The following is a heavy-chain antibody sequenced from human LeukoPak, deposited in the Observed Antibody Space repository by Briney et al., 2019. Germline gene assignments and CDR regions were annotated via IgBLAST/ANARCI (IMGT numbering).Heavy chain of an antibody. CDR2: INWNGGST. Sequence: GSLRLSCAASGFTFDDYGMSWARQAPGKGLEWVSGINWNGGSTGYADSVKGRFTISRDNAKNSLYLQMNSLRAEDTALYYCARATYSSSWYGSVYWGQGTLVTVSS. CDR1: GFTFDDYG. CDR3: ARATYSSSWYGSVY. J-gene: IGHJ4*02. V-gene: IGHV3-20*04. D-gene: IGHD6-13*01.